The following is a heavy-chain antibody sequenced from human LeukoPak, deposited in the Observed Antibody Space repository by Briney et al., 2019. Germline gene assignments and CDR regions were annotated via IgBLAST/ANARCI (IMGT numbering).Heavy chain of an antibody. CDR2: ISAYNGNT. Sequence: ASVKVSCKDSGYTLTSYGISWVRQAPGQGLEWMGWISAYNGNTNDAQKLQGRVTMTTDTSTSTAYMELRSLRSDDTAVYYCARGPLTGWLQFDIWGQGTMVTVSS. V-gene: IGHV1-18*01. CDR1: GYTLTSYG. J-gene: IGHJ3*02. CDR3: ARGPLTGWLQFDI. D-gene: IGHD5-24*01.